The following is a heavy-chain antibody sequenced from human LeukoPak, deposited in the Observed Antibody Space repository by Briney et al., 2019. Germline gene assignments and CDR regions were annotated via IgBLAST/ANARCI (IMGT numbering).Heavy chain of an antibody. J-gene: IGHJ4*02. Sequence: SVKVSCKASGGTFSSYTISWVRQAPGQGLEWMGRIIPILGIANYAQKFQGRVTITTDEFTSTAYMEVSSPRSEDTAVYYCGRKAGDCGGGSCYSIDYWGQGTLVTVSS. D-gene: IGHD2-15*01. V-gene: IGHV1-69*02. CDR3: GRKAGDCGGGSCYSIDY. CDR1: GGTFSSYT. CDR2: IIPILGIA.